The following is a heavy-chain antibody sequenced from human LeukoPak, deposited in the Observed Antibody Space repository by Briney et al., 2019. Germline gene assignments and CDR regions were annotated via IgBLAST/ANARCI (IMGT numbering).Heavy chain of an antibody. Sequence: GGSLRLSCVASGFTFSNYAMSWVRQAPGKGLEWVSAITGSGGNTYYADSVKGRFTISRDNSKNTVFLQMNSLRAEDTAVYYCAKWGDYDVLTGYYVSDYWGQGTLVTVSS. CDR2: ITGSGGNT. CDR3: AKWGDYDVLTGYYVSDY. D-gene: IGHD3-9*01. V-gene: IGHV3-23*01. CDR1: GFTFSNYA. J-gene: IGHJ4*02.